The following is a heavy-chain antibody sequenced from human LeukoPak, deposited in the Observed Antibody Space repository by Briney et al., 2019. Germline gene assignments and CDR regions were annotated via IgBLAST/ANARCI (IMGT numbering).Heavy chain of an antibody. CDR2: MNPNMGNT. CDR1: GYTFTSYD. Sequence: ASVKVSCKASGYTFTSYDINWVRQATGQGLEWMGWMNPNMGNTGYAQNFQGRVTITRNTSISTAYMELSSLRSEDTAVYYCARVGYGDDTFDYWGQGTLVTVSS. CDR3: ARVGYGDDTFDY. D-gene: IGHD4-17*01. V-gene: IGHV1-8*03. J-gene: IGHJ4*02.